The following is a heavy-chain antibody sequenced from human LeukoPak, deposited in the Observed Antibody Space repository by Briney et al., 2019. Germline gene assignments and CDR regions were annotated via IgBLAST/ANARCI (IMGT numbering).Heavy chain of an antibody. CDR3: ARGRVGALRYYYYYMDV. CDR1: GGSFSGYY. J-gene: IGHJ6*03. V-gene: IGHV4-34*01. Sequence: SSETLSLTCAVYGGSFSGYYWSWIRQPPGKGLEWIGEINHGGSTNYNPSLKSRVAISVDTSKNQFSLKLSSVTAADTAVYYCARGRVGALRYYYYYMDVWGKGTTVTVSS. D-gene: IGHD1-26*01. CDR2: INHGGST.